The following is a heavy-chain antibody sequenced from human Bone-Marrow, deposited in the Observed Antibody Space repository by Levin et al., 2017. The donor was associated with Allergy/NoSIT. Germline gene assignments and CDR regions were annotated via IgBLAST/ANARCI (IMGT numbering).Heavy chain of an antibody. CDR1: GFTFSSYA. D-gene: IGHD3-3*01. J-gene: IGHJ4*02. CDR2: ISGSGGST. Sequence: GGSLRLSCAASGFTFSSYAMSWVRQAPGKGLEWVSAISGSGGSTYYADSVKGRFTISRDNSKNTLYLQMNSLRAEDTAVYYCAGWGPIFGVVKGFDYWGQGTLVTVSS. V-gene: IGHV3-23*01. CDR3: AGWGPIFGVVKGFDY.